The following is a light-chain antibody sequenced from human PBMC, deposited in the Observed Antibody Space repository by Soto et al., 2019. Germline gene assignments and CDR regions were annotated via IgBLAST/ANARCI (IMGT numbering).Light chain of an antibody. CDR3: SSYTAGYTLVL. CDR1: SSDVSASNY. V-gene: IGLV2-14*03. CDR2: DVT. J-gene: IGLJ2*01. Sequence: QSVLTQPASVSGSPGQSITISCTGTSSDVSASNYVSWYQQHPGKAPKLIIYDVTDRPSGVSNRFSGYKSGNLASLAISGLQAEDEADYFCSSYTAGYTLVLFGGGTKVTVL.